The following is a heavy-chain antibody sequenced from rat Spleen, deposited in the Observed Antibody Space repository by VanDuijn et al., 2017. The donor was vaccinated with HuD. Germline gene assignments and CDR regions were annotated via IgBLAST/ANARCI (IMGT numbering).Heavy chain of an antibody. D-gene: IGHD1-12*02. J-gene: IGHJ4*01. CDR3: ARLGGSYYYYVMDA. Sequence: EVQLVESGGGLVQPGRSLKLSCAASGFTFSDYYMAWVRQAPKKGLEWVASISYEGSSTYYGDSVKGRFTISRDNAKSTLYLQMNSLRSEETATYYCARLGGSYYYYVMDAWGQGASVTVSS. CDR1: GFTFSDYY. CDR2: ISYEGSST. V-gene: IGHV5-22*01.